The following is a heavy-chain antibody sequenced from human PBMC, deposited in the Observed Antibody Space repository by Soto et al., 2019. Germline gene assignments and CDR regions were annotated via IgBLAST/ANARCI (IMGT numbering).Heavy chain of an antibody. J-gene: IGHJ3*02. V-gene: IGHV1-69*02. Sequence: QVQLVQSGAEVKKPASSVKVSCKASGGTFSSYTISWVRQAPGQGLEWMGRIIPILGIANYAQKFQGRVTITADKSTSTAYMELSSLRSEDTAVYYCARGQPSATDDFDIWGQGTMVTVSS. D-gene: IGHD6-6*01. CDR3: ARGQPSATDDFDI. CDR2: IIPILGIA. CDR1: GGTFSSYT.